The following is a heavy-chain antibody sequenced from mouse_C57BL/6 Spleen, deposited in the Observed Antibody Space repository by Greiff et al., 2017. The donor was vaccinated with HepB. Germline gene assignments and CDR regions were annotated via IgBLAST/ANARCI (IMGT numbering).Heavy chain of an antibody. CDR1: GYAFTNYL. Sequence: QVQLQQSGAELVRPGTSVKVSCKASGYAFTNYLIEWVKQRPGQGLEWIGVINPGSGGTNYNEKFKGKATLTADKSSSTAYMQLSSLTSEDSAVYFCARNWITTVVATGAMDYWGQGTSVTVSS. CDR2: INPGSGGT. V-gene: IGHV1-54*01. CDR3: ARNWITTVVATGAMDY. J-gene: IGHJ4*01. D-gene: IGHD1-1*01.